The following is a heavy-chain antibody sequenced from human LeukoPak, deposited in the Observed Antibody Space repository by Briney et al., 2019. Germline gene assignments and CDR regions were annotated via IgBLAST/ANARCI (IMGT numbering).Heavy chain of an antibody. CDR2: ISGRGEAI. D-gene: IGHD6-19*01. CDR3: AKDLVRLWLAFDY. CDR1: GFTFSNHN. V-gene: IGHV3-48*01. Sequence: GGSLRLSCAASGFTFSNHNMDWVRQAPGKGLEWISYISGRGEAIFYADSVKGRFTISRDNSKNTLYLQMNSLRAEDTAVYYCAKDLVRLWLAFDYWGQGTLVTVSS. J-gene: IGHJ4*02.